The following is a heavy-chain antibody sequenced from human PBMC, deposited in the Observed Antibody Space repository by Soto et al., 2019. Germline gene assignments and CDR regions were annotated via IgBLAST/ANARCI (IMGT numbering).Heavy chain of an antibody. J-gene: IGHJ6*02. CDR2: INHVGTT. V-gene: IGHV4-34*01. CDR1: GGSFSGYY. Sequence: PXETLSLTCAVSGGSFSGYYCNWIRQPPGKGLEWIGEINHVGTTTYNPSLKSRVTITLDTSKSQISLTLNSLTAADTAVYYCERGGVRFHYAMDVWGLGTTVTVSS. D-gene: IGHD3-10*01. CDR3: ERGGVRFHYAMDV.